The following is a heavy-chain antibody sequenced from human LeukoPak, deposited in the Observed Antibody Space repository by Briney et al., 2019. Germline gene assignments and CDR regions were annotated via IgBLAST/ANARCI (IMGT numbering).Heavy chain of an antibody. Sequence: SQTLSLTCAISGDSVSSNSAAWNWIRQSPSRGLEWLGRTYYRSKWYNDYAVSVKSRITINPDTSKNQFSLKLTSVSAADTAVYYCARRGNWANYHHYYYMDVWGKGTTVTISS. D-gene: IGHD7-27*01. V-gene: IGHV6-1*01. CDR3: ARRGNWANYHHYYYMDV. J-gene: IGHJ6*03. CDR2: TYYRSKWYN. CDR1: GDSVSSNSAA.